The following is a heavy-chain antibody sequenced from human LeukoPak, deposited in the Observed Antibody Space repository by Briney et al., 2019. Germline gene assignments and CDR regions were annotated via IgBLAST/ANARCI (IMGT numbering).Heavy chain of an antibody. CDR3: ASPSSGSYYPFDY. D-gene: IGHD3-10*01. CDR1: GFTFSSYA. V-gene: IGHV3-30*04. CDR2: ISYDGSNK. Sequence: PGGSLRLSCAASGFTFSSYAMHWVRQVPGKGLEWVAVISYDGSNKYYADSVKGRFTISRDNSKNTLYLQMNSLRAEDTAVYCCASPSSGSYYPFDYWGQGTLVTVSS. J-gene: IGHJ4*02.